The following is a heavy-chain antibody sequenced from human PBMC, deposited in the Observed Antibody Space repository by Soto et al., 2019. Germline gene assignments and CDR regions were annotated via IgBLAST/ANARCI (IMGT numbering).Heavy chain of an antibody. V-gene: IGHV1-18*01. CDR1: GYTFTSYG. CDR2: ISAYNGNT. Sequence: PGESLRISCKGSGYTFTSYGISWVRQAPGQGLEWMGWISAYNGNTNYAQKLQGRVTMTTDTSTSTAYMELRSLRSDDTAVYYCARDHLAAAGTSFSVWFDPWGQGTLITVSS. J-gene: IGHJ5*02. CDR3: ARDHLAAAGTSFSVWFDP. D-gene: IGHD6-13*01.